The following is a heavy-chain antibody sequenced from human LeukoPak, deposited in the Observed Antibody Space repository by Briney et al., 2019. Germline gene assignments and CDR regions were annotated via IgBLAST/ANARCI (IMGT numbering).Heavy chain of an antibody. CDR2: IYYSRST. D-gene: IGHD2-2*01. CDR3: ARTAMVPAAMHTWCFDL. CDR1: GGSISSNY. J-gene: IGHJ2*01. Sequence: PWETLSLTCTASGGSISSNYWSWIRQPPGKGLECIGYIYYSRSTNYNPSLKSRITISVDTSKNQFSLKLSSVIAADTAMYYCARTAMVPAAMHTWCFDLWGRGTLVTVSS. V-gene: IGHV4-59*01.